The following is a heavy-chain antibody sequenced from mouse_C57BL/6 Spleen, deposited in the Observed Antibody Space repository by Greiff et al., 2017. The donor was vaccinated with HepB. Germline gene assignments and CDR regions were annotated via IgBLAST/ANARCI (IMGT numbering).Heavy chain of an antibody. Sequence: QVHVKQSGAELVRPGTSVKVSCKASGYAFTNYLIEWVKQRPGQGLEWIGVINPGSGGTNYNEKFKGKATLTADKSSSTAYMQLSSLTSEDSAVYFCALYYDYDGYAMDYWGQGTSVTVSS. CDR2: INPGSGGT. V-gene: IGHV1-54*01. CDR1: GYAFTNYL. J-gene: IGHJ4*01. D-gene: IGHD2-4*01. CDR3: ALYYDYDGYAMDY.